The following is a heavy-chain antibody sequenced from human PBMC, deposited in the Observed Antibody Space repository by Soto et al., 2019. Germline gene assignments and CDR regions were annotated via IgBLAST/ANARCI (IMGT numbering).Heavy chain of an antibody. Sequence: QVQLVQSGAEVKKPGASVKVSCKASGYTFTSYYMHWVRQAPGQGLEWMGIINPSGGSTSYAQKFQGRVTVTRDTSTSTVYMELSSLRSEDTAVYYCARWARRDGYNPLFDYWGQGTLVTVSS. CDR2: INPSGGST. J-gene: IGHJ4*02. V-gene: IGHV1-46*01. CDR1: GYTFTSYY. D-gene: IGHD5-12*01. CDR3: ARWARRDGYNPLFDY.